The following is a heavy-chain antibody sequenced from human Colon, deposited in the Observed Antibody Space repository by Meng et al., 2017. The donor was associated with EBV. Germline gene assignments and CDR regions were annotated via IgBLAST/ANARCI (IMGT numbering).Heavy chain of an antibody. Sequence: LQESGPGVVDPSQPLSLTCTVSGGSMSRGNYYWSWIRQPPGKGLEWIGYIHHSGSAYYNPSLKSRVSISVDTSKNQFSLNLNSMTAADTAVYYCASFDHIPRRNYFDYWGQGTLVTVSS. D-gene: IGHD2-21*01. V-gene: IGHV4-30-4*01. CDR1: GGSMSRGNYY. J-gene: IGHJ4*02. CDR2: IHHSGSA. CDR3: ASFDHIPRRNYFDY.